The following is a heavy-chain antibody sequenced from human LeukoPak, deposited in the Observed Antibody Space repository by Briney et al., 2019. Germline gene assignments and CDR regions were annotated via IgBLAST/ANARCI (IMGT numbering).Heavy chain of an antibody. CDR3: ARGYYYDDFDY. J-gene: IGHJ4*02. V-gene: IGHV3-30*04. D-gene: IGHD3-22*01. CDR1: GFTFSSYA. CDR2: ISYDGSNK. Sequence: PGGSLRLSCAASGFTFSSYAMHWVRQAPGKGLEWVAVISYDGSNKYYADSVKGRFTISRDNSKNTQYLQMNSLRAEDTAVYYCARGYYYDDFDYWGQGTLVTVSS.